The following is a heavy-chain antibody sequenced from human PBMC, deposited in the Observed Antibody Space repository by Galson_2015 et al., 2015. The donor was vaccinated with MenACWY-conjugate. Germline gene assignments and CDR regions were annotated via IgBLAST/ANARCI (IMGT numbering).Heavy chain of an antibody. CDR2: INSDGTRP. D-gene: IGHD6-19*01. V-gene: IGHV3-74*01. CDR1: GLTFKNYW. Sequence: SLRLSCAASGLTFKNYWFHWVRQVPGKGLVWVSRINSDGTRPDYADSVKGRFTISRDNDKNTLYLQVNSLRAEDTAVYYCARDLEYFSGYSSGLYVFDYWGQGTLVTVSS. CDR3: ARDLEYFSGYSSGLYVFDY. J-gene: IGHJ4*02.